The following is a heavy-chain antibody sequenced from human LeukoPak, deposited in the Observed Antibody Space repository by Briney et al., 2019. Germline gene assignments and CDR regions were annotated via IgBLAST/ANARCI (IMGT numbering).Heavy chain of an antibody. D-gene: IGHD2-2*01. Sequence: SETLSLTCTVSGGSISSGGYYWSWIRQHPGKGLEWIGYIYYSGSTYYNPSLKSRVTISVDTSKNQFSRKLSSVTAADTAVYYCARGLCSSTSCTRNWFDPWGQGTLVTVSS. CDR3: ARGLCSSTSCTRNWFDP. CDR1: GGSISSGGYY. J-gene: IGHJ5*02. CDR2: IYYSGST. V-gene: IGHV4-31*03.